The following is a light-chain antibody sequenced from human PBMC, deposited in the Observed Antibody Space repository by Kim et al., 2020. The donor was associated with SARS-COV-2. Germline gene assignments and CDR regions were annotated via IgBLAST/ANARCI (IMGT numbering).Light chain of an antibody. CDR2: DVT. J-gene: IGLJ2*01. CDR1: SSDVGGYNY. Sequence: SELTQPRSVSGSPGQSVTISCTGSSSDVGGYNYVSWFQQYPGKAPKLMIYDVTKRPSGVPDRFSGSKSGNTATLTISGLQAEDEAEYYCCSYAGTYTFVFGGGTQLTVL. CDR3: CSYAGTYTFV. V-gene: IGLV2-11*01.